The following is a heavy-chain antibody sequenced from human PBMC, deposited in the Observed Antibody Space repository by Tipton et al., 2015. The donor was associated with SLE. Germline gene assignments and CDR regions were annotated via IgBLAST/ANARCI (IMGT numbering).Heavy chain of an antibody. D-gene: IGHD1-26*01. CDR1: GGSISSYY. V-gene: IGHV4-59*01. J-gene: IGHJ6*02. CDR3: ARDLSGSYYVPYYYGMDV. CDR2: IYYSGST. Sequence: TLSLTCTVSGGSISSYYWSWIRQPPGKGLEWIGYIYYSGSTNYNPSLKSRVTISVDTSKNQFSLKLSSVTAADTAVYYCARDLSGSYYVPYYYGMDVWGRGTTVTVSS.